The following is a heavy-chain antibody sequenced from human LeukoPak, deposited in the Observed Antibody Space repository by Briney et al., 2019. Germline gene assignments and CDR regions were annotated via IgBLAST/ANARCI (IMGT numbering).Heavy chain of an antibody. V-gene: IGHV3-66*02. CDR3: ARGEGGWFGEPSFGY. J-gene: IGHJ4*02. D-gene: IGHD3-10*01. CDR1: GFTVSSNY. CDR2: IYTGGST. Sequence: GGTLRLSCAVSGFTVSSNYMIWVRQAPGKGLEWVSVIYTGGSTYYAASVKGRFTISRDDSKNTLFPQMNRLRAEDTAVDFCARGEGGWFGEPSFGYWGQGTLVTVSS.